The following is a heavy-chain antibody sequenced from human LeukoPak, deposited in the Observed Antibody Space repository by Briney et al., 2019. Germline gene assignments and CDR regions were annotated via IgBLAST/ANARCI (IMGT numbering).Heavy chain of an antibody. CDR1: GFTFSSYG. D-gene: IGHD6-6*01. CDR2: ISGSGGST. J-gene: IGHJ6*03. V-gene: IGHV3-23*01. Sequence: GGTLRLSCAASGFTFSSYGMSWVRQAPGKGLEWVSAISGSGGSTYYADSVKGRFTFSRDDSKNTLYLHMNSLRTEDTAVYYCARAVYSSSSDYMDVWGKGTTVTVSS. CDR3: ARAVYSSSSDYMDV.